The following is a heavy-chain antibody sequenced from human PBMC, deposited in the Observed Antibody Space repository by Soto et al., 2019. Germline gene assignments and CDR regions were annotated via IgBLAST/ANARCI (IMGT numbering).Heavy chain of an antibody. Sequence: SETLSLTCTVSGGSISSYYWSWIRQPPGKGLEWIGYIYYTGSTNFNPSLKSRFTISVDSSKNQFSLKLSSVTTADKAAYDCATKITPYYDSGSYSYFDYWGQGTLVTVSS. CDR3: ATKITPYYDSGSYSYFDY. D-gene: IGHD3-10*01. J-gene: IGHJ4*02. V-gene: IGHV4-59*08. CDR2: IYYTGST. CDR1: GGSISSYY.